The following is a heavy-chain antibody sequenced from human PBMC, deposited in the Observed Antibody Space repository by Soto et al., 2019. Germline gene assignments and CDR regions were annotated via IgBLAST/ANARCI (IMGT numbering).Heavy chain of an antibody. CDR2: INPNSGGT. V-gene: IGHV1-2*04. CDR3: ARTSRYYYGSGRYAFDI. Sequence: QVQLVQSGAEVKKPGASVKVSCKASGYTFTGYYMHWVRQAPGQGLEWMGWINPNSGGTNYAQKFQGWVTMTSDTPISTAYMELSRLISDDTAVYYCARTSRYYYGSGRYAFDIWGQGTMVTVSS. J-gene: IGHJ3*02. D-gene: IGHD3-10*01. CDR1: GYTFTGYY.